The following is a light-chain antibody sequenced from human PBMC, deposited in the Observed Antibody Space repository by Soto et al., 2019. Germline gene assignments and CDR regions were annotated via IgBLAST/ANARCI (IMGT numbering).Light chain of an antibody. CDR2: SNN. J-gene: IGLJ3*02. CDR1: SSNIGAGYD. CDR3: QSYDSSLSGSV. Sequence: VLTQPPSVSGAPGQRVTISCTGSSSNIGAGYDVHWYQQLPGTAPKLLIYSNNNRPSGVPDRFSGSKSGTSASLAITGLQAEDEADYYCQSYDSSLSGSVFGGGTKLTVL. V-gene: IGLV1-40*01.